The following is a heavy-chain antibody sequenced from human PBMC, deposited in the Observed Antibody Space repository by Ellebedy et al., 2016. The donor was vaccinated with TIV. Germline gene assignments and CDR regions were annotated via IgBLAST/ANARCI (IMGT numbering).Heavy chain of an antibody. D-gene: IGHD5-24*01. CDR3: ARDGYNQGGAFDI. CDR1: GFTFRDSA. V-gene: IGHV3-23*01. J-gene: IGHJ3*02. CDR2: ISGSGGHT. Sequence: GESLKISXAASGFTFRDSAMMWVRQAPGKGLEWVSGISGSGGHTYYADSVKGRFTISRDNTDNMVYLQMNSLRAEDTAVYYCARDGYNQGGAFDIWGQGTMVTVSS.